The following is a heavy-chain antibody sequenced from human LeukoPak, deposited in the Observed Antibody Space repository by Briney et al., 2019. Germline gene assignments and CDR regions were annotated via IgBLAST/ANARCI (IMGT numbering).Heavy chain of an antibody. J-gene: IGHJ4*02. Sequence: SETLSLTCTVSGYSISSGYYWGWIRQSPGKGLEWIGSMYHSGSTYYNPSLKSRVTTSVDTSKNQFSLNLSSVTAADTAVYYCAGHYDSSGSRSDYWGQGTLVTVSS. CDR1: GYSISSGYY. CDR2: MYHSGST. CDR3: AGHYDSSGSRSDY. V-gene: IGHV4-38-2*02. D-gene: IGHD3-22*01.